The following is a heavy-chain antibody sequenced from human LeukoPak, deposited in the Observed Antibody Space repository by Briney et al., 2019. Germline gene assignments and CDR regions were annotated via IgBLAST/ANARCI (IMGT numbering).Heavy chain of an antibody. V-gene: IGHV3-48*04. CDR1: GFTFSSYA. Sequence: PGGSLRLSCAASGFTFSSYAMSWVRQAPGKGLEWVSYISSSGSTIYYADSVKGRFTISRDNAKNSLYLQMNSLRAEDTAVYYCARVRQQYDILTGYYMDYFDYWGQGTLVTVSS. J-gene: IGHJ4*02. CDR3: ARVRQQYDILTGYYMDYFDY. CDR2: ISSSGSTI. D-gene: IGHD3-9*01.